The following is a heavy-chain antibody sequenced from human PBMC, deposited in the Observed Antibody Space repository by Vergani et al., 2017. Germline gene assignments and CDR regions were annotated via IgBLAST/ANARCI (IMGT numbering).Heavy chain of an antibody. CDR3: ARARGVVVAGVYYYYMDV. V-gene: IGHV3-74*01. Sequence: EVQLVESGGGLVQPGGSLRLSCAASGFTFSSYWMHWVRPAPGKGLVWVSRINSDGSSTSYADSVKGGFTISRDNAKNTQYLQMNSLRADDTAVYYCARARGVVVAGVYYYYMDVWGKGTTVTVSS. CDR2: INSDGSST. D-gene: IGHD2-15*01. CDR1: GFTFSSYW. J-gene: IGHJ6*03.